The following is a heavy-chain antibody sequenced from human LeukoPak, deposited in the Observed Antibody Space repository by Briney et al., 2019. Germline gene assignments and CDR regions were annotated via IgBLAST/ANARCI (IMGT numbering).Heavy chain of an antibody. V-gene: IGHV3-33*01. CDR3: ARDSATAPFDY. CDR1: GFVFSTYG. J-gene: IGHJ4*02. CDR2: IWSHGNTK. Sequence: HTGGSLRLSCAASGFVFSTYGMHWVRQAPGKGLEWVAVIWSHGNTKKYADSVTGRFTISRDNSKNTLYLQMNSLRAEDTAVYYCARDSATAPFDYWGQGTLVTVSS. D-gene: IGHD5-12*01.